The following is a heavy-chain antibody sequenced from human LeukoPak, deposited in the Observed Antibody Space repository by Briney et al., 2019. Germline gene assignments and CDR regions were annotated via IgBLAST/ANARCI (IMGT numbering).Heavy chain of an antibody. CDR2: INHSGST. J-gene: IGHJ4*02. CDR3: AGAMGAAGSYYFDY. Sequence: SETLSLTCAVYGGSFSGYYWSWIRQPPGKGLEWIGEINHSGSTNYNPSLKSRVTISVDTSKNQFSLKLSSMTAADTAVYYCAGAMGAAGSYYFDYWGQGTLVTVSS. CDR1: GGSFSGYY. D-gene: IGHD5-18*01. V-gene: IGHV4-34*01.